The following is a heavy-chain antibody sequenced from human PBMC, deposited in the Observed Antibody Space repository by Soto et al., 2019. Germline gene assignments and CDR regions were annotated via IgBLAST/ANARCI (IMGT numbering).Heavy chain of an antibody. CDR3: ATGDNGGIMCWFAP. V-gene: IGHV3-23*01. Sequence: EVQLLESGGGLIQPGGSLTLSCAASGFTFSSYAMSWVRRAPGKGLEWVSGISGSGGNTYYADSVKGRFTISRDNSKNTFYQRMNSLRAEDTAIYSCATGDNGGIMCWFAPLGPGTLVTVSS. CDR1: GFTFSSYA. CDR2: ISGSGGNT. J-gene: IGHJ5*02. D-gene: IGHD2-15*01.